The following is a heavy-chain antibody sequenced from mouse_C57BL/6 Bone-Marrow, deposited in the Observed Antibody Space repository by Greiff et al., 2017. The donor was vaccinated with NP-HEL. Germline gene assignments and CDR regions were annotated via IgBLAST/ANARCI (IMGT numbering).Heavy chain of an antibody. D-gene: IGHD2-2*01. CDR2: IDPETGGT. CDR1: GYTFTDYE. CDR3: TRYYYGYDVGYFDV. J-gene: IGHJ1*03. Sequence: VQGVESGAELVRPGASVTLSCKASGYTFTDYEMHWVKQTPVHGLEWIGAIDPETGGTAYNQKFKGKAILTADKSSSTAYMELRSLTSEDSAVYYCTRYYYGYDVGYFDVWGTGTTVTVSS. V-gene: IGHV1-15*01.